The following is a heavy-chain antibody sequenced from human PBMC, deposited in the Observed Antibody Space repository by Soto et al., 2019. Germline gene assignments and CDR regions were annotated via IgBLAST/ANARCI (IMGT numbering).Heavy chain of an antibody. CDR3: ASLAGAKEGFDY. CDR1: GFILTDHY. J-gene: IGHJ4*02. D-gene: IGHD1-26*01. Sequence: EVKLVESGGGLVQPGGSLRLSCAASGFILTDHYMDWVRQAPGKGLEWVGRTTNKANSYTTEYAASVKGRFTISRDDSKNSLYLQMNSLKTEDTAVYYCASLAGAKEGFDYWGQGTLVTVSS. V-gene: IGHV3-72*01. CDR2: TTNKANSYTT.